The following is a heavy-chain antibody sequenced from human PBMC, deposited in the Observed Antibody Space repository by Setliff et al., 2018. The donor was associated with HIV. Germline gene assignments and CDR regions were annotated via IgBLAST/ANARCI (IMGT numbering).Heavy chain of an antibody. V-gene: IGHV4-4*09. Sequence: SETLSLTCTVSGGSISSYYWSWIRQPPGQGLEWIGHIYTSGSTKYNPSLKSRVTISVDTSKNQFSLKLSAVTAADTAVYYCARGFDYAQRPPLYYFDYWGQGTLVTVSS. CDR1: GGSISSYY. CDR2: IYTSGST. CDR3: ARGFDYAQRPPLYYFDY. J-gene: IGHJ4*02. D-gene: IGHD2-2*01.